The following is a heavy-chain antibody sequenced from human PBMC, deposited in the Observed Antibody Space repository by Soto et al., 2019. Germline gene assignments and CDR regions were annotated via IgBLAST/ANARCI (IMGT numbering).Heavy chain of an antibody. D-gene: IGHD3-22*01. CDR1: GYTFTGYY. J-gene: IGHJ4*02. CDR2: INPNSGGT. V-gene: IGHV1-2*04. Sequence: ASVKVSCKASGYTFTGYYMHWVRQAPGQGLEWMGWINPNSGGTNYAQKFQGWVTMTRDTSISTAYMELSRLRSDDTAVYYCARGYYYDSSGYHFDCWGRGTLVAVCS. CDR3: ARGYYYDSSGYHFDC.